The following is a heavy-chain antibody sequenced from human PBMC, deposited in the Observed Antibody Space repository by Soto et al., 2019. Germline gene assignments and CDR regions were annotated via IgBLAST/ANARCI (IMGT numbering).Heavy chain of an antibody. Sequence: SETLSLTCTVSGGSISSGNHYWSWIRQHPGKGLEWIGYIYHSGTAYYNPSLKSRVIMSVDTSKNQFSLNLKSVTAADTATYYCARVQYQDIVTASSPRRYIDYWGQGALVTVSS. CDR3: ARVQYQDIVTASSPRRYIDY. CDR1: GGSISSGNHY. J-gene: IGHJ4*02. CDR2: IYHSGTA. V-gene: IGHV4-31*03. D-gene: IGHD2-15*01.